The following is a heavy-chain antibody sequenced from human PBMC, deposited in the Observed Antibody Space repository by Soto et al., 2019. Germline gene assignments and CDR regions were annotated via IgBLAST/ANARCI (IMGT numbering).Heavy chain of an antibody. Sequence: SETLSLSCTISGGSISVYYWSWIRQSPRQGLEWIGYVYDNGRPYYSPSLKSRVTISADTSKNQISLKLTSATAADTAVYYCARGVGSSPPRYWGRGTLVTVSS. V-gene: IGHV4-59*01. CDR2: VYDNGRP. D-gene: IGHD3-9*01. J-gene: IGHJ4*02. CDR3: ARGVGSSPPRY. CDR1: GGSISVYY.